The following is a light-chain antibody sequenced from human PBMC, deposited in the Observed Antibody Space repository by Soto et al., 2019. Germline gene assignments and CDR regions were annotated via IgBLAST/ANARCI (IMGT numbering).Light chain of an antibody. J-gene: IGKJ3*01. CDR2: GAS. CDR1: QSVGSH. Sequence: EIVMTQSPATLSVSPWERATLSCRASQSVGSHLAWYQQRPGQAPRLLIYGASSRATGIPARFSGSGSGTDFTLTISSLQSEDFAVYYCQQYDNWPPFTFGPGTKVDIK. V-gene: IGKV3-15*01. CDR3: QQYDNWPPFT.